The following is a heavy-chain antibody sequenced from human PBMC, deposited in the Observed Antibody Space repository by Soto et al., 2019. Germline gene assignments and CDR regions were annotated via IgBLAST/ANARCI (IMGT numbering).Heavy chain of an antibody. CDR3: AKDSLGGMGTVMMPGPD. D-gene: IGHD4-17*01. CDR1: GLTFSTYG. V-gene: IGHV3-30*18. J-gene: IGHJ4*02. CDR2: ISYDVRKT. Sequence: PGGSLRLSCAVSGLTFSTYGMHWVRQAPGKWLEWVAVISYDVRKTHYADSVRGRFTISRDNSKSTLYLQMNDLRADDTALYYCAKDSLGGMGTVMMPGPDWGQGXLVTVSS.